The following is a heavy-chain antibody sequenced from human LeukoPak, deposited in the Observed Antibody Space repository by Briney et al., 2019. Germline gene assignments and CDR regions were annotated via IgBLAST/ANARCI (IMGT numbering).Heavy chain of an antibody. V-gene: IGHV3-30*19. CDR1: GFTFSSYG. CDR2: ISYDGSNK. J-gene: IGHJ3*02. Sequence: PGGSLRLSCAASGFTFSSYGMHWVRQAPGKGLEWVAVISYDGSNKYYADSVKGRFTISRDNSKNTLYLQMNSLRAEDTAVYYCARGDYDILTGPDIWGQGTMVTVSS. D-gene: IGHD3-9*01. CDR3: ARGDYDILTGPDI.